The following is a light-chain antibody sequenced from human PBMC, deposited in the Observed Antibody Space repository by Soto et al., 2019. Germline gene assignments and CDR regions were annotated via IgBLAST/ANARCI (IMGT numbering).Light chain of an antibody. V-gene: IGKV1-12*01. J-gene: IGKJ5*01. CDR1: QDISTW. CDR3: QQADSLPLVT. CDR2: AAS. Sequence: DIQMTQSPSSLSASVGDRVTITCQASQDISTWLAWYQQKPGKAPKLLIYAASSLFSGVPSRFSGSGSGTDFTLTISSLQPEDFATYYCQQADSLPLVTFGQGTRLEIK.